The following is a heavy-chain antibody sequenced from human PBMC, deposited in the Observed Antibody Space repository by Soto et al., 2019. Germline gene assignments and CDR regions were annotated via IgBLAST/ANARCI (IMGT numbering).Heavy chain of an antibody. J-gene: IGHJ4*02. CDR2: IRSKANSYAT. Sequence: GGSLRLSCAASGFTFSGSAMHWVRQASGKGLEWVGRIRSKANSYATAYAASVKGRFTISRDDSKNTAYLQMNSLKTEDTAVYYCTRRNNWNAGSFDYWGQGTLVTVSS. D-gene: IGHD1-1*01. CDR3: TRRNNWNAGSFDY. V-gene: IGHV3-73*01. CDR1: GFTFSGSA.